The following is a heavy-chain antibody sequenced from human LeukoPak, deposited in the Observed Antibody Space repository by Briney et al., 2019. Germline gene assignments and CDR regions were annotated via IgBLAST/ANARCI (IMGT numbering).Heavy chain of an antibody. CDR1: GFTFSSYA. V-gene: IGHV3-23*01. J-gene: IGHJ4*02. Sequence: GGSLRLSCAASGFTFSSYAMSWVRQAPGKGLEWVSAISGSGGSTYYADSVKGRFTISRDNSKNTLYMQMNSLRAEGTAVYYCAKDPGGYSYGPQLDYWGQGTLVTVSS. D-gene: IGHD5-18*01. CDR3: AKDPGGYSYGPQLDY. CDR2: ISGSGGST.